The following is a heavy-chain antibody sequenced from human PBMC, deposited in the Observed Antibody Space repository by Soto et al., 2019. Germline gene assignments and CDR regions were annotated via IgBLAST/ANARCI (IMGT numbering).Heavy chain of an antibody. D-gene: IGHD2-2*01. Sequence: QVQLQESGPGLVKPSQTLSLTCTVSGGSISVGVYYWNWIRQLPGKGPEWIGYTYHTGSIYYNPSLESRVTISVDPSKNHFSLGLSSVTAGDTAVYYCSRIGNPDASLYFDYWGQRTLVTVSS. V-gene: IGHV4-31*03. CDR1: GGSISVGVYY. CDR2: TYHTGSI. J-gene: IGHJ4*02. CDR3: SRIGNPDASLYFDY.